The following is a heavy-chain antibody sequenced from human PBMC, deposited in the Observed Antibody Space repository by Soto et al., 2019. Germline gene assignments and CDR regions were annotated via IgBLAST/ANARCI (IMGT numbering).Heavy chain of an antibody. CDR2: ISGGST. Sequence: EVQLLDSGGGLVQPGGSLRLSCAASGFIFTSYAMTWVRQAPGKGLEWVSVISGGSTYYADSVKGRFTISRDNSKNTLYLQMNSLRADDTAVYYCAKSSGDALSNLDYWGQGTVVAVSS. V-gene: IGHV3-23*01. CDR3: AKSSGDALSNLDY. D-gene: IGHD4-17*01. CDR1: GFIFTSYA. J-gene: IGHJ4*02.